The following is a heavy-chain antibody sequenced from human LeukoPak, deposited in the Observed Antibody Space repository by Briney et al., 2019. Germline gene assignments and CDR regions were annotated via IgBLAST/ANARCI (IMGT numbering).Heavy chain of an antibody. V-gene: IGHV3-23*01. Sequence: PGRSLRLSCAASGFTFSSYAMSWVRQAPGKGLEWVSTISGSGGSTHYVDSVKGRFTISRDNSKLTLYLQLNSLRADDTAVYYCGRRPVNGVTAYWYFDLWGRGTLVTVSS. J-gene: IGHJ2*01. CDR1: GFTFSSYA. CDR3: GRRPVNGVTAYWYFDL. D-gene: IGHD2-21*02. CDR2: ISGSGGST.